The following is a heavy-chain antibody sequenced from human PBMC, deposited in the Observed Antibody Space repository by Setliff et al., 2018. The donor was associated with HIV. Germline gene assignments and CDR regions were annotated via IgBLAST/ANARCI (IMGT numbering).Heavy chain of an antibody. CDR3: ARMYSGYDWSPAGARTRYFDY. J-gene: IGHJ4*02. CDR1: GGSFSGYC. CDR2: MQHSGRT. Sequence: PSETLSLTCAVYGGSFSGYCWSWIRQPPGKGLEWIGEMQHSGRTNYNPSLRSRVTTSVDTSKSQFSLKLSSVTAEDTAVYYCARMYSGYDWSPAGARTRYFDYWGRGTLVTVSS. D-gene: IGHD5-12*01. V-gene: IGHV4-34*01.